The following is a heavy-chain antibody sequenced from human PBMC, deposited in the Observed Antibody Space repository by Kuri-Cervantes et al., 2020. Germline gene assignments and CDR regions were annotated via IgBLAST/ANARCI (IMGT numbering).Heavy chain of an antibody. Sequence: GESLKISCAASGFFFISYVMTWVRQAPGKGLEWVASIGFNAGSKYYADSVKGRFTISRDNSKNTLYLQMNSLRAEDTAVFYCARDLSFGGPFDYWGQGTLVTVSS. CDR3: ARDLSFGGPFDY. J-gene: IGHJ4*02. CDR2: IGFNAGSK. D-gene: IGHD3-16*01. V-gene: IGHV3-23*01. CDR1: GFFFISYV.